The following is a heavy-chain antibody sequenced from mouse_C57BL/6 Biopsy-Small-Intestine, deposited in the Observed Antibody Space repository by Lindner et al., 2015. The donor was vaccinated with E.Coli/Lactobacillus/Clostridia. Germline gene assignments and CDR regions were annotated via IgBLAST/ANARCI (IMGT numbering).Heavy chain of an antibody. Sequence: GAESCEARGLSQVVLHSFLAFNIKDDYMHWVKQSHGKSLEWIGYIDPYNGAASYNQKFKGKATLTVDKSSSTAYMQLSSLTSEDSAVYFCARQDYSNYGFAYWGQGTLVTVSA. CDR3: ARQDYSNYGFAY. CDR2: IDPYNGAA. D-gene: IGHD2-5*01. V-gene: IGHV1-34*01. J-gene: IGHJ3*01. CDR1: AFNIKDDY.